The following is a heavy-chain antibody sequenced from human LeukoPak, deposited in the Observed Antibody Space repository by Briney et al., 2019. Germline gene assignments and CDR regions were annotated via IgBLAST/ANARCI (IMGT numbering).Heavy chain of an antibody. V-gene: IGHV3-23*01. CDR1: GFTFSSYA. CDR2: ISGSGGST. J-gene: IGHJ4*02. D-gene: IGHD3-3*01. Sequence: PGGSLRLSCAASGFTFSSYAMSWVRQAPGKGLEWVSAISGSGGSTYYADSVKGRFTISRDNSKNTLYLQMNSLRAEDTAVYYCAKDLASRSYEFWSGYFRVYYFDYWGQGTLVTVSS. CDR3: AKDLASRSYEFWSGYFRVYYFDY.